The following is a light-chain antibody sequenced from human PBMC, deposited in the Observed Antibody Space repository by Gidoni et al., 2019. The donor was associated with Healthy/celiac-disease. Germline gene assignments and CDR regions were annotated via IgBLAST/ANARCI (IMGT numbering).Light chain of an antibody. CDR1: QSVSSSY. Sequence: ELVLTQSPGTLSLSPGERATLSCRASQSVSSSYLAWYQQKPGQAPRLLIYGASSRATGIPDRFSGSGCGTDFTLTISRLEPEDFAVYYCQQYGSSPWTFGQGTKVEIK. J-gene: IGKJ1*01. V-gene: IGKV3-20*01. CDR2: GAS. CDR3: QQYGSSPWT.